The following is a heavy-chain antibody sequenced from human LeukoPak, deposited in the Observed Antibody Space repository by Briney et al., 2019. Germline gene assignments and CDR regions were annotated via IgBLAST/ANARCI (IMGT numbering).Heavy chain of an antibody. CDR3: ARGEMIVPVD. CDR1: GFTVSSNY. J-gene: IGHJ4*02. D-gene: IGHD3-22*01. CDR2: IYSGGST. V-gene: IGHV3-53*01. Sequence: GGSLRLSCAASGFTVSSNYMSWVRQAPGKGLEWVSVIYSGGSTYYADSVKGRFTVSIDNSKNTLYLQMNSLRAEDTAVYYCARGEMIVPVDWGQGTLVTVSS.